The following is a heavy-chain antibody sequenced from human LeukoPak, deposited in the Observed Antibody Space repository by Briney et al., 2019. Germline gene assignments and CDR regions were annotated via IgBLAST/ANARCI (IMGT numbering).Heavy chain of an antibody. D-gene: IGHD6-13*01. CDR2: IRSKANNYAT. V-gene: IGHV3-73*01. J-gene: IGHJ4*02. CDR1: GFTFSGSA. Sequence: PGGSLRLSCAASGFTFSGSAMHWVRQASGKGLEWVGRIRSKANNYATAYAASVKGRFTISRDDSKNTLSLQMNSLRAEDTALYYCAKDKLGAGGQSDYWGQGTLVTVSS. CDR3: AKDKLGAGGQSDY.